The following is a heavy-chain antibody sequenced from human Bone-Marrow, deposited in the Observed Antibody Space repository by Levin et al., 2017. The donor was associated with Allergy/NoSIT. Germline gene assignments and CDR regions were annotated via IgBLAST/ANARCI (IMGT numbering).Heavy chain of an antibody. J-gene: IGHJ6*02. CDR2: IFYTGST. CDR1: GGSISPFY. V-gene: IGHV4-59*01. Sequence: PSETLSLTCTVSGGSISPFYWSWIRQPPGKGLEWIGYIFYTGSTTYNPSLKSRVSIAVDTSKNQFSLNLTSVTAADSAVYYCARWLFHSGSGTYSYHHYGMDVWGRGTTVTVSS. D-gene: IGHD3-10*01. CDR3: ARWLFHSGSGTYSYHHYGMDV.